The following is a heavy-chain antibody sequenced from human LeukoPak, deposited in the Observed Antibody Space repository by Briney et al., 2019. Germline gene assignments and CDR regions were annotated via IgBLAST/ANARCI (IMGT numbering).Heavy chain of an antibody. J-gene: IGHJ3*02. V-gene: IGHV4-39*07. D-gene: IGHD2-8*02. CDR2: IYYSGST. CDR1: GGSISSSSYY. Sequence: PSETLSLTCTVSGGSISSSSYYWGWIRQPPGKGLEWIGSIYYSGSTYYNPSLTSRVTISVDTSKNQFSLKLSSVTAADSAVYYCVRGYFDTGGQSNPFDIWGQGTMVTVSS. CDR3: VRGYFDTGGQSNPFDI.